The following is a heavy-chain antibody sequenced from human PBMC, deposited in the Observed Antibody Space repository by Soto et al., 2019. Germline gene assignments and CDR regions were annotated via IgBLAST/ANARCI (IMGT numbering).Heavy chain of an antibody. CDR1: GFSVSDYA. Sequence: EVQLLDSGGGLVQPGGSLRLSCAASGFSVSDYAMNWVRQAPGKGLEWVSEISATGGSTFYADFVKGRFTISRDNSKNTLYLRLTSLRDEDKARYYCAKASSAWYYSKSYDFDEWGQGTLVTVSS. J-gene: IGHJ4*02. V-gene: IGHV3-23*01. D-gene: IGHD6-19*01. CDR2: ISATGGST. CDR3: AKASSAWYYSKSYDFDE.